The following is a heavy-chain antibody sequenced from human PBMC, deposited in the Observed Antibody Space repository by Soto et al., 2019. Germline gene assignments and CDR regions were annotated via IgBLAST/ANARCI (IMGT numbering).Heavy chain of an antibody. CDR1: GYSFTSYW. Sequence: GESLKISCKGSGYSFTSYWIGWVRQMPGKGLEWMGLIYPGDSDTRYSPSFQGQVTISADKSSSTAYLQWSSLKASDTARYYCARPGGGFGASVYGDHGAEYFQHWGQGTLVTVSS. V-gene: IGHV5-51*01. CDR3: ARPGGGFGASVYGDHGAEYFQH. J-gene: IGHJ1*01. D-gene: IGHD4-17*01. CDR2: IYPGDSDT.